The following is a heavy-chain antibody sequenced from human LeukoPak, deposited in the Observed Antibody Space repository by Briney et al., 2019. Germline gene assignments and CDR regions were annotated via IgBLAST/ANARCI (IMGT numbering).Heavy chain of an antibody. D-gene: IGHD3/OR15-3a*01. J-gene: IGHJ4*02. Sequence: GGSLRLSCAASGFTFSNYAMSWVRQAPDMGLEWVSVLYNGGTTYYADSVKGRFTISRDNSKNTVYLQMDSLRAEDTAVYYCAREPGTDYRKYYFDYWGQGTLVTVSS. CDR3: AREPGTDYRKYYFDY. CDR1: GFTFSNYA. V-gene: IGHV3-53*01. CDR2: LYNGGTT.